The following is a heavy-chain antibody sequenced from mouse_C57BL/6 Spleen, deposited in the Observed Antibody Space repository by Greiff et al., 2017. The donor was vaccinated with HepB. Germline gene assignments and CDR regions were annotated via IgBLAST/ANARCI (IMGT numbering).Heavy chain of an antibody. Sequence: VQLQQSGAELARPGASVKLSCKASGYTFTSYGISWVKQRTGQGLEWIGEIYPRSGNTYYNEKFKGKATLTADKSSSTAYMELRSLTSEDSAVYFCARPSTGEYYYAMDYWGQGTSVTVSS. CDR1: GYTFTSYG. J-gene: IGHJ4*01. CDR3: ARPSTGEYYYAMDY. CDR2: IYPRSGNT. V-gene: IGHV1-81*01.